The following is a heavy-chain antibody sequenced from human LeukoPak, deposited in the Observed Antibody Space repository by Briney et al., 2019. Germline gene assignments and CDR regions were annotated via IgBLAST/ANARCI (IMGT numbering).Heavy chain of an antibody. CDR3: TRGRHSGSYVFDY. V-gene: IGHV1-69*13. J-gene: IGHJ4*02. D-gene: IGHD1-26*01. Sequence: ASVKVSCKASGGTFSSYAISWVRQAPGQGLEWMGGIIPIFGTANYAQKFQGSVTITADESTSTAYMELSSLRSEDTAVYYCTRGRHSGSYVFDYWGQGTLVTVSS. CDR2: IIPIFGTA. CDR1: GGTFSSYA.